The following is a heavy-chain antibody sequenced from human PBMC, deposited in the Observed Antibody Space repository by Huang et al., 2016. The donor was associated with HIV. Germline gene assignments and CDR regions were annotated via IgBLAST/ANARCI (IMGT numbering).Heavy chain of an antibody. Sequence: EVQLVESGGGLVQPGGSLRLSCAASGFTFSSYWMSWVRQAAGKGLGWVANIKEEGSEKYYVDSVKGRFTISRDNAKNSLYLQMNSLRAEDTAVYYCASNGYSSSWGDPFDIWGQGTMVTVSS. D-gene: IGHD6-13*01. CDR1: GFTFSSYW. CDR2: IKEEGSEK. CDR3: ASNGYSSSWGDPFDI. J-gene: IGHJ3*02. V-gene: IGHV3-7*01.